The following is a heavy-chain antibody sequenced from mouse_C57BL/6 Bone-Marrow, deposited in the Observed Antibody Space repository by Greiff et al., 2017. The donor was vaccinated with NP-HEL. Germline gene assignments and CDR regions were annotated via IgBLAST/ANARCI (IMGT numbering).Heavy chain of an antibody. Sequence: VQLQQSGAELVRPGASVKLSCTASGFDIKDDYMHWVKQRPEQGLEWIGWIDPGNGATEYAATFPGKATITADQSSNTAYLQLSSLTSEDSAVYYPYAMGVWGKGTSVTVSS. CDR1: GFDIKDDY. CDR3: YAMGV. V-gene: IGHV14-4*01. J-gene: IGHJ4*01. CDR2: IDPGNGAT.